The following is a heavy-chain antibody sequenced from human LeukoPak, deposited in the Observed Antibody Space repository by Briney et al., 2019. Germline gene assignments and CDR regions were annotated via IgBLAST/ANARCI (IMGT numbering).Heavy chain of an antibody. J-gene: IGHJ3*02. D-gene: IGHD3-22*01. CDR3: ARDYYDSSGYNGPPDAFDI. Sequence: SETLSLTCTVSGGSISSYYWSWIRQPPGKGLEWIGYIYYSGSTNYNPSLKSRVTISVDTSKNQFSLKLSSVTAADAAVYYCARDYYDSSGYNGPPDAFDIWGQGTMVTVSS. CDR1: GGSISSYY. V-gene: IGHV4-59*01. CDR2: IYYSGST.